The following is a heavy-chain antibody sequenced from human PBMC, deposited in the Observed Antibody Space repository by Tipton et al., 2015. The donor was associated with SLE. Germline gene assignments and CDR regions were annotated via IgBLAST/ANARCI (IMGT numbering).Heavy chain of an antibody. CDR1: GYTFSLRA. V-gene: IGHV3-23*01. J-gene: IGHJ4*02. CDR3: ARGGAGGIYLDS. D-gene: IGHD4-23*01. CDR2: IYVAERT. Sequence: SLRLSCEASGYTFSLRAMAWVRLTPGKGLEWLSTIYVAERTHYSDSVRGRFTISRDDSKNTVFLQMKSLRDEDTAVYYCARGGAGGIYLDSWGQGTLVTVSP.